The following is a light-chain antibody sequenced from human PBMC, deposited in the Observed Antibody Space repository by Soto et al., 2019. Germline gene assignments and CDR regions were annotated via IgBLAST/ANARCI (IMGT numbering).Light chain of an antibody. CDR3: RSYAGSYSYV. V-gene: IGLV2-11*01. J-gene: IGLJ1*01. Sequence: QSVLTQPRSVSGSPGQSVTISCTGTSSDVGGYNYVSWYQQHPGKAPQLMIYDVSKRPSGVPDRFSGSKSGNTASLTISGLQAEDEADYYCRSYAGSYSYVFGTGTKLTVL. CDR1: SSDVGGYNY. CDR2: DVS.